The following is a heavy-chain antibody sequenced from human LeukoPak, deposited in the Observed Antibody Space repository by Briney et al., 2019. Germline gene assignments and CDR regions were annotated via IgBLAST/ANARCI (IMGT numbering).Heavy chain of an antibody. J-gene: IGHJ5*02. D-gene: IGHD6-13*01. CDR3: ARVEVAAAGTIFSFWFDP. Sequence: SVKVSCKASGGTFSSYAISWVRQAPGQGLEWMGGIITIFGTANYAQKFQGRVTVTTDESTSTAYMELSSLRSEDTAVYYCARVEVAAAGTIFSFWFDPWGQGTLVTVSS. CDR1: GGTFSSYA. CDR2: IITIFGTA. V-gene: IGHV1-69*05.